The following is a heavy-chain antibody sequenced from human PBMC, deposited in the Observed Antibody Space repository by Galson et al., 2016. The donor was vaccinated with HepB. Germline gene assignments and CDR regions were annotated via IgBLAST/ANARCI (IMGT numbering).Heavy chain of an antibody. J-gene: IGHJ4*02. CDR2: IYYSGNT. V-gene: IGHV4-39*01. D-gene: IGHD6-19*01. CDR3: ARRSDGGAWYQSRRGFFDF. CDR1: GGAIVSTSYY. Sequence: SETLSLTCTVSGGAIVSTSYYWGWIRQPPGKGLEWIGNIYYSGNTYYNPSLKSRATISVDTSKKQFSLRLGSVTAADTAVYYCARRSDGGAWYQSRRGFFDFWGQGTLVTVSS.